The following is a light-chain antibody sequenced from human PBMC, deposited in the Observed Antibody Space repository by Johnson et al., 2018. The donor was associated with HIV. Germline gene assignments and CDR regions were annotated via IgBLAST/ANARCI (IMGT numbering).Light chain of an antibody. CDR2: ESN. CDR1: SSNIGINY. Sequence: QSVLTQPPSVSAAPRQKVTISCSGSSSNIGINYVSWYKQVPGTAPKLLICESNKRPSGIPNRFSGSKSGTSATLGITGLQTGDEADYYCGTWDSRLSVYVFGTGTKVTVL. J-gene: IGLJ1*01. CDR3: GTWDSRLSVYV. V-gene: IGLV1-51*02.